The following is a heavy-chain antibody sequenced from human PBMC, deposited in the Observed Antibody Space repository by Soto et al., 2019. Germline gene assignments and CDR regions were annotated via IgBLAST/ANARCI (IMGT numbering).Heavy chain of an antibody. J-gene: IGHJ1*01. V-gene: IGHV4-31*03. CDR1: GGSISSGGYY. D-gene: IGHD3-10*01. CDR3: GRGVLS. CDR2: IHHSGST. Sequence: QVQLQESGPGLVKASQTLSLTCNVSGGSISSGGYYWTWIRQHPGKGLEWIGNIHHSGSTFYNPSLKSRGSISVDPSKNQVSLKLSAVQAEDAAEYFCGRGVLSRGEGTMVTDSS.